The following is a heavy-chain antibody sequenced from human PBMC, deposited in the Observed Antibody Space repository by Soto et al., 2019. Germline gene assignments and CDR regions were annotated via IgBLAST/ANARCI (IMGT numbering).Heavy chain of an antibody. CDR1: GFSLSKSGVG. CDR3: AHRTKYTRGWYSEYFQH. V-gene: IGHV2-5*02. Sequence: SGPTLVKPTQTLTLTCTFSGFSLSKSGVGVGWIRQPPGKALEWLAIIYWDDDKRYSPSLKSRLTITKDTSKNQVVLTMTNMDPVDTATYYCAHRTKYTRGWYSEYFQHWGQGTLVTVSS. CDR2: IYWDDDK. D-gene: IGHD6-19*01. J-gene: IGHJ1*01.